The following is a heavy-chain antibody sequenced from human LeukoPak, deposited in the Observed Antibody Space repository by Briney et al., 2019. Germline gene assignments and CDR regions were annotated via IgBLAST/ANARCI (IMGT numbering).Heavy chain of an antibody. CDR2: IYFNGNT. Sequence: SETLSLTCTVSGVSISSGGYYWSWIRQHPGKGLEWLAYIYFNGNTYYNPYLKSPVTISVDTSKNQFSLKLSSVTAADSAVYYCARAVPSGGSCYEDYWGQGTLVTVSS. D-gene: IGHD2-15*01. CDR3: ARAVPSGGSCYEDY. CDR1: GVSISSGGYY. V-gene: IGHV4-31*01. J-gene: IGHJ4*02.